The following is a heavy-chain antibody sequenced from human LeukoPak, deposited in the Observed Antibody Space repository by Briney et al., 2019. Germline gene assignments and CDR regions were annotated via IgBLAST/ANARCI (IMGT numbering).Heavy chain of an antibody. D-gene: IGHD3-22*01. J-gene: IGHJ3*02. CDR1: GGSIGSHY. CDR2: IHYSGTT. V-gene: IGHV4-59*11. CDR3: ARDYYDSRGEAFDI. Sequence: SETLSLTCTVSGGSIGSHYWSWIRQPPGEGLESIGYIHYSGTTSYNPSLKSRVTISVDTSKNQFSLKLSSVTAADTAVYYCARDYYDSRGEAFDIWGLGTMVTVSS.